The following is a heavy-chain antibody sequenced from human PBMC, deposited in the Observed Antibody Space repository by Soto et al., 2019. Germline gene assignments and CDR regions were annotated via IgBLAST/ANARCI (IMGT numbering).Heavy chain of an antibody. CDR3: AGVDSSGYSYYYYGMDV. V-gene: IGHV4-34*01. D-gene: IGHD3-22*01. J-gene: IGHJ6*02. CDR2: INHSGST. CDR1: GGSFSGYY. Sequence: PSETLSLTCAVYGGSFSGYYWSWIRQPPGRGLEWIGEINHSGSTNYNPSLKSRVTISVDTSKNQFSLKLSSVTAADTAVEYCAGVDSSGYSYYYYGMDVWGQGTTVT.